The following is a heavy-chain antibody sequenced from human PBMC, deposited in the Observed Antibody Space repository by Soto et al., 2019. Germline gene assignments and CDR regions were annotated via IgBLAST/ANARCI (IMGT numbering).Heavy chain of an antibody. Sequence: QVQLVESGGGVVQPGRSLRLSCAASGFTFSSYGMHWVRQAPGKGLEWVAVISYDGSNKYYADSVKGRFTISRDKSKNTLYLQMNSLRAEDTAVYYCAKDPPGVERYYFDYWGQGTLVTVSS. J-gene: IGHJ4*02. CDR3: AKDPPGVERYYFDY. V-gene: IGHV3-30*18. CDR1: GFTFSSYG. CDR2: ISYDGSNK. D-gene: IGHD3-10*01.